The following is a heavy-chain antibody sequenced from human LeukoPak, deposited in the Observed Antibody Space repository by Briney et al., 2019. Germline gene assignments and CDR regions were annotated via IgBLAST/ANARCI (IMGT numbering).Heavy chain of an antibody. V-gene: IGHV3-48*02. CDR2: ISGTSGTI. CDR3: ASAGSGLY. D-gene: IGHD6-19*01. Sequence: QTGGSLRLSCSASGFTFSSYSMNWVRQAPGKGLEWVSYISGTSGTIYYADSVKGRFTISRDNAKNSLYLQMNSLRDEDTAVYYCASAGSGLYWGQGTLVTVSS. CDR1: GFTFSSYS. J-gene: IGHJ4*02.